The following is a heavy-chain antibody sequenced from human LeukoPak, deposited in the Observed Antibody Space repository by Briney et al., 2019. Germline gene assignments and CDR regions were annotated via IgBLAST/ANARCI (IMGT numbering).Heavy chain of an antibody. Sequence: ASVKVSCKASGYTFTSYDINWVRQAPGQGLEWMGIINPSGSSSSYAQKFQGRVTMTRDTSTSTVYMELSSLRSEDTAVYYCARDHYGDYGVDYWGQGTLVTVSS. CDR2: INPSGSSS. V-gene: IGHV1-46*01. J-gene: IGHJ4*02. D-gene: IGHD4-17*01. CDR3: ARDHYGDYGVDY. CDR1: GYTFTSYD.